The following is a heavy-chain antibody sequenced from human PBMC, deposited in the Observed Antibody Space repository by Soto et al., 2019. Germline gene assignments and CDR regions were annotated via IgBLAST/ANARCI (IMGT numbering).Heavy chain of an antibody. D-gene: IGHD3-9*01. CDR2: INAGNGNT. J-gene: IGHJ4*02. CDR1: GYTFTSYA. V-gene: IGHV1-3*01. Sequence: VASVKVSCKACGYTFTSYAMHWVRQAPGQRLEGMGWINAGNGNTKYSQKFQGRVTITRDASASTAYMELSSLRSEDTAVYYCARVDILTSPYDYWGQGTLVTVSS. CDR3: ARVDILTSPYDY.